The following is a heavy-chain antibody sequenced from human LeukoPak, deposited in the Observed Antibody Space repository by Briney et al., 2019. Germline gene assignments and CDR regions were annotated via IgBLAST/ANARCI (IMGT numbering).Heavy chain of an antibody. D-gene: IGHD2/OR15-2a*01. V-gene: IGHV3-7*01. J-gene: IGHJ4*02. CDR3: ASQPAVIDLDC. CDR1: GFSFSSYW. Sequence: VGSLRLSCAASGFSFSSYWMTWVRQAPGKGLEWVANINPDGGKKTYVDSVKGRFTISRDNAKNSLYLQMSSLRVEDTAVYYCASQPAVIDLDCWGQGTLVTVSS. CDR2: INPDGGKK.